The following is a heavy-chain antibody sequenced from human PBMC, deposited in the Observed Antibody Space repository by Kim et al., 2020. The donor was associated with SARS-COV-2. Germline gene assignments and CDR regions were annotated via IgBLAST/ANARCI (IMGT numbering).Heavy chain of an antibody. J-gene: IGHJ5*02. CDR1: GGSFSGYY. V-gene: IGHV4-34*01. CDR3: ARDVGRRYYGYTNGFDP. Sequence: SETLSLTCAVYGGSFSGYYWSWIRQPPGKGLEWIGEINHSGSTNYNPSLKSRVTISVDTSKNQFSLKLSSVTAADTAVYYCARDVGRRYYGYTNGFDPWGQGTLVTVSS. D-gene: IGHD3-10*01. CDR2: INHSGST.